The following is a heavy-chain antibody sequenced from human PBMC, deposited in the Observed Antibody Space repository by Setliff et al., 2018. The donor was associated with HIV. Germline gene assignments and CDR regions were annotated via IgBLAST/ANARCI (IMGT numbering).Heavy chain of an antibody. Sequence: SETLSLTCTVSGGSISSYYWSWIRQPPGKGLEWIGEINHDRTTNYNPSLKSRVTISVDTSKNQFSLTLNSVTAADTAVYYCARGSRQLTIFGVVFKTNYYFMDVWGKGTAVTVSS. D-gene: IGHD3-3*01. CDR3: ARGSRQLTIFGVVFKTNYYFMDV. CDR2: INHDRTT. J-gene: IGHJ6*03. V-gene: IGHV4-34*01. CDR1: GGSISSYY.